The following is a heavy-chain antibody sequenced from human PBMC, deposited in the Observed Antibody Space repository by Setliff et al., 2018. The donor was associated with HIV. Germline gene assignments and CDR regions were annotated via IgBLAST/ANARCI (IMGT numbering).Heavy chain of an antibody. Sequence: NPSETLSLSCAASGFTFSNAWMSWVRQAPGKGLEWVGRIKSKTDGGTTDYAAPVKGRFTISRDDSKNTLYLQMNSLKTEDTAVYYCTTDPRLRPADFWGQGTLVTVSS. CDR1: GFTFSNAW. V-gene: IGHV3-15*01. CDR3: TTDPRLRPADF. D-gene: IGHD2-2*01. J-gene: IGHJ4*02. CDR2: IKSKTDGGTT.